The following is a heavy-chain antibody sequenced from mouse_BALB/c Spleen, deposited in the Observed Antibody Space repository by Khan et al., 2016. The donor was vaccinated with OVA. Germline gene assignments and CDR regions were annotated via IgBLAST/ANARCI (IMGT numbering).Heavy chain of an antibody. Sequence: QVQLKESGPGLVAPSQSLSITCTVSGFSLTSHGVHWVRQPPGKGLEWLGVIWAGGSTNYNSALMSRLSISNDSSKSQVFLKMNSLQTDDTDMYYCARNREPDYFDYWGQGTTLTVSS. J-gene: IGHJ2*01. CDR2: IWAGGST. V-gene: IGHV2-9*02. CDR1: GFSLTSHG. CDR3: ARNREPDYFDY.